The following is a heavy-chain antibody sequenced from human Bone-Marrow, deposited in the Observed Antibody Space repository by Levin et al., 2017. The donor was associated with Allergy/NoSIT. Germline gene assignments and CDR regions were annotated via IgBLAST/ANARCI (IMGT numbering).Heavy chain of an antibody. V-gene: IGHV4-39*01. D-gene: IGHD2/OR15-2a*01. J-gene: IGHJ6*02. CDR2: IYYTGTT. CDR1: GGSISSSSYY. CDR3: ARPNSMSSYTLDV. Sequence: PSETLSLGCSVSGGSISSSSYYWTWIRQTPGKGLEWIGRIYYTGTTDYNPSLKSRVTILVDKSKNQMSLRLTSVTAADTAVYYCARPNSMSSYTLDVWGQGTTVIVSS.